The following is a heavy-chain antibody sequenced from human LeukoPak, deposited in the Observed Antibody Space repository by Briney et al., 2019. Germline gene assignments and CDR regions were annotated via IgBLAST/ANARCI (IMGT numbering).Heavy chain of an antibody. D-gene: IGHD3-10*01. CDR2: IYSGGNT. J-gene: IGHJ4*02. V-gene: IGHV3-66*01. CDR3: ARVKTGELFYFDY. CDR1: GFTVSSNY. Sequence: GGSLRLSCAASGFTVSSNYMSWVRQAPGKGLEWVSVIYSGGNTYYADSVKGRFTISRDNSKNTMYFQMNSLRAEDTAVYYCARVKTGELFYFDYWGQGTLVTVSS.